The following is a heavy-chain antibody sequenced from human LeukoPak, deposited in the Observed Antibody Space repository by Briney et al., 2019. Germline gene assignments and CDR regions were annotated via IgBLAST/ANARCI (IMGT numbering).Heavy chain of an antibody. J-gene: IGHJ5*02. CDR3: ARDSRPDRPLEWLFSVWGGENAGWFDP. V-gene: IGHV7-4-1*02. CDR2: INTNTGNP. D-gene: IGHD3-3*01. Sequence: ASVKVSCKASGYTFTSYAMNWVRQAPGQGLEWMGWINTNTGNPTYAQGFTGRFVFSLDTSVSTAYLQISSLKAEDTAVYYCARDSRPDRPLEWLFSVWGGENAGWFDPWGQGTLVTVSS. CDR1: GYTFTSYA.